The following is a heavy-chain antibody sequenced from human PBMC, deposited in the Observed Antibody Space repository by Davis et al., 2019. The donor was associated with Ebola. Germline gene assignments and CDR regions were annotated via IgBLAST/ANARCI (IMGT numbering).Heavy chain of an antibody. CDR1: GFTFSSYAM. Sequence: GSLRLSCAASGFTFSSYAMSWVRQAPGKGLEWIGEIYHSGSTNYNPSLKSRVTISVDKSNNQFSLKLSSVTAADTAVYYCARDYRRYYGSGSYYPRRGYFDYWGQGTLVTVSS. CDR3: ARDYRRYYGSGSYYPRRGYFDY. J-gene: IGHJ4*02. V-gene: IGHV4-4*02. D-gene: IGHD3-10*01. CDR2: IYHSGST.